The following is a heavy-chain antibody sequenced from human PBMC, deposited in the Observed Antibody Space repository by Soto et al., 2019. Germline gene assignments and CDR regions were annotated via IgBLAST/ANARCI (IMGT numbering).Heavy chain of an antibody. D-gene: IGHD3-22*01. CDR2: IYYSGST. Sequence: SETLSLTCTVSGGSISSGGYYWSWIRQPPGKGLEWIGYIYYSGSTYYNPSLKSRVTISVDTSKNQFSLKLSSVTAADTAVYYCARGGSGFFLLHLLYGMDVWGQGTTVTVSS. J-gene: IGHJ6*02. V-gene: IGHV4-31*03. CDR1: GGSISSGGYY. CDR3: ARGGSGFFLLHLLYGMDV.